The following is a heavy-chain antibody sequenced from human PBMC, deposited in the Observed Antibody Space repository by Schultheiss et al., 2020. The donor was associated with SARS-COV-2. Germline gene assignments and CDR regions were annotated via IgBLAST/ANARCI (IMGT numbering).Heavy chain of an antibody. Sequence: GESLKISCAASGFTFSSYAMHWVRQAPGKGLEYVSVISSNGGRTYYANSVKGGFTISRDNSKNTLYLQMGSLRAEDMAVYYCARGRGKGSSWYSPFDYWGQGTLVTVSS. V-gene: IGHV3-64*01. CDR1: GFTFSSYA. CDR2: ISSNGGRT. D-gene: IGHD6-13*01. CDR3: ARGRGKGSSWYSPFDY. J-gene: IGHJ4*02.